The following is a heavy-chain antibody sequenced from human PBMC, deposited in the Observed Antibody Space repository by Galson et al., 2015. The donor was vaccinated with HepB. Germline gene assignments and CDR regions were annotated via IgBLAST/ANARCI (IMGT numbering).Heavy chain of an antibody. CDR1: GFTFSSYA. CDR2: ILNSGGST. CDR3: ARQYSSSVPVDY. V-gene: IGHV3-23*01. J-gene: IGHJ4*02. D-gene: IGHD6-6*01. Sequence: SLRLSCAASGFTFSSYAMSWVRQAPGKGLEWASTILNSGGSTYSSDSVRGRFTISRDNSKNTLYLQMNSLRAEDTAMYYCARQYSSSVPVDYWGQGTLVTVSS.